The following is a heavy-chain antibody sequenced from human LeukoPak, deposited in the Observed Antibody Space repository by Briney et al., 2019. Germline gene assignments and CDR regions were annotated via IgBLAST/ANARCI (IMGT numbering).Heavy chain of an antibody. D-gene: IGHD4-11*01. V-gene: IGHV3-23*01. CDR2: ISGSGISR. CDR1: GFTFSGYS. CDR3: AKRSGVYSDNSGVFDY. Sequence: PGGSLRLSCTASGFTFSGYSMNWVRQAPGEGLEWVSGISGSGISRGYADSVKGRFTISIDNSKNTVLLQMDSLRAEDTAIYYCAKRSGVYSDNSGVFDYWGQGSLVTVSS. J-gene: IGHJ4*02.